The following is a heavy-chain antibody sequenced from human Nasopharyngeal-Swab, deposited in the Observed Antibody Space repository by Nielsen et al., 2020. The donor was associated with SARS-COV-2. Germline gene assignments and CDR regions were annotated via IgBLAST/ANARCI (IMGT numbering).Heavy chain of an antibody. J-gene: IGHJ6*02. Sequence: SEKVSCKASGGTFSSYAISWVRQAPGQGLEWMGRIIPILGIANYAQKFQGRVTITADKSTSTAYMELSSLRSEDTAAYYCARDIRDGLWYYGMDVWGQGTTVTVSS. V-gene: IGHV1-69*04. CDR1: GGTFSSYA. CDR2: IIPILGIA. CDR3: ARDIRDGLWYYGMDV.